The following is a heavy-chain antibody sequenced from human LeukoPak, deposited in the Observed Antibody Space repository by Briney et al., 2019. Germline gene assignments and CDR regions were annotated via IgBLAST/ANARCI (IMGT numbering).Heavy chain of an antibody. V-gene: IGHV3-9*03. CDR2: ISWNSGSI. Sequence: GRSLRLSCAASGFTFDDYAMHWVRQAPGKGLEWVSGISWNSGSIGYADSVKGRFTISRDNAKNSLYLQMNSLRAEDMALYYCAKAHSSSWWGSDYWGQGTLVTVS. J-gene: IGHJ4*02. CDR3: AKAHSSSWWGSDY. CDR1: GFTFDDYA. D-gene: IGHD6-13*01.